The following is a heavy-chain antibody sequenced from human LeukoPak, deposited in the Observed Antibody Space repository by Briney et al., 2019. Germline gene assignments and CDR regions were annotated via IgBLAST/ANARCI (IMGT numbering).Heavy chain of an antibody. D-gene: IGHD1-26*01. J-gene: IGHJ4*02. V-gene: IGHV1-8*01. CDR3: TRGSLSGSSRDY. CDR1: GYTFTGYD. Sequence: ASVRVSCKASGYTFTGYDINWVRQATGQGLEWMGWMNPDTGDTGYAQKFQGRVTMTRNTSIDTAYMELSGLRSEDLAVYYCTRGSLSGSSRDYWGQGTLVTVSS. CDR2: MNPDTGDT.